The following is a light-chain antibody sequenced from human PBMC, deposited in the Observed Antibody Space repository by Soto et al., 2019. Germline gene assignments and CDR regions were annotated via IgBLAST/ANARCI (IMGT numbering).Light chain of an antibody. J-gene: IGKJ4*01. CDR3: QHYYTTPLT. V-gene: IGKV4-1*01. CDR2: WAS. CDR1: QTVLYSSNNKNY. Sequence: DIVMTQSPDSLAVSLGERATINCKSSQTVLYSSNNKNYLAWYQQKPGQPPKLLIYWASTRESGVPDRFSGSGSGTDFTLTISSLQAEDVALYYCQHYYTTPLTFGGGTKVDIK.